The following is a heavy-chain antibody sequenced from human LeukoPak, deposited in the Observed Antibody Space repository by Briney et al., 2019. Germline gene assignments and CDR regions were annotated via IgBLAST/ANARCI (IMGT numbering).Heavy chain of an antibody. V-gene: IGHV3-33*01. J-gene: IGHJ4*02. CDR3: AREMAV. D-gene: IGHD2-8*01. CDR1: GFSFGTYS. Sequence: PGGSLRLSCVASGFSFGTYSMHWARQVPGKGLEWVAVIWYDGSNEDYADSVEGRFTISRDNSKNTLYLQMNSLRAEDTAVYYCAREMAVWGQGALVTVSS. CDR2: IWYDGSNE.